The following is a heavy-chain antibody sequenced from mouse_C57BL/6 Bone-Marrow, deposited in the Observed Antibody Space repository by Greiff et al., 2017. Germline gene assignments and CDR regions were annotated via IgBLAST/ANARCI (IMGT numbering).Heavy chain of an antibody. J-gene: IGHJ2*01. D-gene: IGHD2-4*01. CDR1: GYAFTNYL. CDR3: ARSFPYDYDGYYCDY. Sequence: QVQLQQSGAELVRPGTSVKVSCKASGYAFTNYLIEWVKQRPGQGLEWIGVINPGSGGTNYNEKFKGKATLTADKSSSTAYMQLSSLTSEDSAVYFCARSFPYDYDGYYCDYWGQGTTLTGSS. V-gene: IGHV1-54*01. CDR2: INPGSGGT.